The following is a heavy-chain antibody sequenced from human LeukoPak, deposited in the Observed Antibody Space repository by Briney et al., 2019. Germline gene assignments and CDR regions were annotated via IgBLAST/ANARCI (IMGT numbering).Heavy chain of an antibody. CDR3: TDYAGDY. Sequence: GGSLRLSCVASGFTFSSYWMTWVRQAPGKGLEWVANIKTDGSLTYYVDSVKGRFTISSDNAKNSLYLQMNSLRAEDTAVYYCTDYAGDYWGQGTLVTVSS. D-gene: IGHD4-17*01. V-gene: IGHV3-7*01. CDR2: IKTDGSLT. CDR1: GFTFSSYW. J-gene: IGHJ4*02.